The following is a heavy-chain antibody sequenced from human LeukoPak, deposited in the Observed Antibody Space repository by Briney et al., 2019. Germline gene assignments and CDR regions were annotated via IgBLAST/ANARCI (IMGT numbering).Heavy chain of an antibody. CDR1: GGSFSGYY. V-gene: IGHV4-34*01. CDR2: INHSGST. D-gene: IGHD1-26*01. CDR3: ARPLGIVGATFDY. Sequence: SETLSLTRAVYGGSFSGYYWSWIRQPPGKGLEWIGEINHSGSTNYNPSLKSRVTISVDTSKNQFSLKLSSVTAADTAVYYCARPLGIVGATFDYWGQGTLVTVSS. J-gene: IGHJ4*02.